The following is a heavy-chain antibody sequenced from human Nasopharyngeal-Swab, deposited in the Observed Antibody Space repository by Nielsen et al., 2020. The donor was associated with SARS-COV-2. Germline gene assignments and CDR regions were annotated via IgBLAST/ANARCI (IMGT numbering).Heavy chain of an antibody. V-gene: IGHV3-23*01. J-gene: IGHJ4*02. CDR2: ISGSGGST. Sequence: GESLKISCAASGFTFSSYVMSWVRQVPGKGLDWVSVISGSGGSTYYADSVKGRFTISRDNSKNILYLQMNSLRAEDTAVYYCAKDLTFNYWGQGTLVTVSS. CDR3: AKDLTFNY. CDR1: GFTFSSYV.